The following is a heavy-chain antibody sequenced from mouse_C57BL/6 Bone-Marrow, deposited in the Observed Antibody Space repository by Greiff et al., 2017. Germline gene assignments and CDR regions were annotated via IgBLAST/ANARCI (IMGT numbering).Heavy chain of an antibody. CDR1: GYTFTSYW. D-gene: IGHD2-5*01. CDR2: IDPSDSYT. V-gene: IGHV1-69*01. CDR3: AREALYSNYAMDY. Sequence: QVQLKQPGAELVMPGASVKLSCKASGYTFTSYWMHWVKQRPGQGLEWIGEIDPSDSYTNYNQKSKGKSTLTVDKSSSTAYMQLSSLTSEDSAVYYCAREALYSNYAMDYWGQGTSVTVSS. J-gene: IGHJ4*01.